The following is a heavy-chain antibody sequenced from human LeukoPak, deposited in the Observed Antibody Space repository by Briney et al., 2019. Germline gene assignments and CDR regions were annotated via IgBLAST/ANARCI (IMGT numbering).Heavy chain of an antibody. Sequence: PSETLSLTCTVSGASIRSYYWSCIRQPPGKGLECIGYIYYTGSTNYNYNPSLKSRVTISVDTSKNQFSLKLSSVTAADTAVYYCARHGPRRDGYNYDYWGPGTLVTVSS. CDR3: ARHGPRRDGYNYDY. D-gene: IGHD5-24*01. CDR1: GASIRSYY. V-gene: IGHV4-59*08. CDR2: IYYTGSTNY. J-gene: IGHJ4*02.